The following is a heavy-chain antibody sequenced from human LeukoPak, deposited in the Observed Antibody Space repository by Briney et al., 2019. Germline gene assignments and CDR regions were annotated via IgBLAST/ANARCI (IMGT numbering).Heavy chain of an antibody. D-gene: IGHD6-19*01. CDR3: ARVGARWLVPNYFDY. V-gene: IGHV1-2*06. CDR2: INPNSGGT. Sequence: GASVKVSCKASGYTFTGYYMHWVRQAPGQGLEWMGRINPNSGGTNYAQKFQGRVTMTRDTSISTAYMELRSLRSDDTAVYYCARVGARWLVPNYFDYWGQGTLVTVSS. J-gene: IGHJ4*02. CDR1: GYTFTGYY.